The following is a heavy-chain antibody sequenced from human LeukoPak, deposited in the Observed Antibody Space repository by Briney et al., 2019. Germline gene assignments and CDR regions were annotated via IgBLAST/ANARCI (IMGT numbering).Heavy chain of an antibody. J-gene: IGHJ4*02. Sequence: ASVKASCKASGYTFTGQFIHWLRQAPGQGLEWMGWIDPPSGTPHYAQKFHDTVTMTRDTSIATAYMEVHSLKSDDTAVYYCARSGFSTGFYLDFWGQGTLISVSS. D-gene: IGHD6-19*01. CDR3: ARSGFSTGFYLDF. CDR2: IDPPSGTP. V-gene: IGHV1-2*02. CDR1: GYTFTGQF.